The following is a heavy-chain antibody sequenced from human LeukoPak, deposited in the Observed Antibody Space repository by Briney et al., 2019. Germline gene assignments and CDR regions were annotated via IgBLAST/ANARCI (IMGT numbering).Heavy chain of an antibody. J-gene: IGHJ4*02. CDR1: GFTFSSYA. CDR2: ISGSGGST. D-gene: IGHD6-19*01. CDR3: ATSEYSSGWYFFDY. V-gene: IGHV3-23*01. Sequence: GGSLRLSCAASGFTFSSYAMSWVRQAPGKGLEWVTAISGSGGSTYYADSVKGRFAISRDNSKNTLYLQMNSLRAEDTAVYYCATSEYSSGWYFFDYWGQRTLVTVSS.